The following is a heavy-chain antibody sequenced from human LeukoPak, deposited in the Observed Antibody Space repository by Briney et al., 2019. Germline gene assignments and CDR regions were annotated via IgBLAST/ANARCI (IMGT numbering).Heavy chain of an antibody. J-gene: IGHJ4*02. CDR3: ARDLHDILTGPCFDC. Sequence: GGSLRLSCAASGFTFSDYYMSWIRQAPGKGLEWVSYISSSSSYTNYADSVKGRFTISRDNAKNSLYLQMNSLRAEDTAVYYCARDLHDILTGPCFDCWGQGTLVTVSS. V-gene: IGHV3-11*05. D-gene: IGHD3-9*01. CDR2: ISSSSSYT. CDR1: GFTFSDYY.